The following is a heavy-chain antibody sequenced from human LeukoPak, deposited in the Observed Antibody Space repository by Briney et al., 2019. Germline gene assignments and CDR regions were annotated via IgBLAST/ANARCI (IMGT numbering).Heavy chain of an antibody. CDR2: IYYSGIT. CDR3: ARLLIYCSSTSCHFDY. J-gene: IGHJ4*02. CDR1: GCSISSSNYY. D-gene: IGHD2-2*01. Sequence: PSETLSLTCTVSGCSISSSNYYWGGLRQPPGKGLEWIGSIYYSGITYYNPSLKSRVTISVETSNNQFLLKLSSVTAADTAMYYCARLLIYCSSTSCHFDYWGQGTLVTVSS. V-gene: IGHV4-39*01.